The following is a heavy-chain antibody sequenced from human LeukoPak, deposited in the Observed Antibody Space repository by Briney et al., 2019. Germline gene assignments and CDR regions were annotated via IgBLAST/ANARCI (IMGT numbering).Heavy chain of an antibody. V-gene: IGHV3-7*01. CDR2: IKEDGTEK. CDR1: GFTFSTSG. J-gene: IGHJ4*02. CDR3: VRESRPGGAMGLYHNLDY. D-gene: IGHD1-1*01. Sequence: GGSLRLSCAASGFTFSTSGMNWVRQTPGKGLEWVANIKEDGTEKNLVDSVKGRFTISRDNTKNLLFLEMNNLRGDDTAIYYCVRESRPGGAMGLYHNLDYWGQGTLVAVSS.